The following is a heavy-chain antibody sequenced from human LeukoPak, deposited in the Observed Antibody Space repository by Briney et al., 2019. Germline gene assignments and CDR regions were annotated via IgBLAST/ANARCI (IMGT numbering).Heavy chain of an antibody. CDR3: VRDSDYQRNSGGRYAHYDALDI. D-gene: IGHD2-21*01. CDR2: IKADGSVK. J-gene: IGHJ3*02. V-gene: IGHV3-7*01. CDR1: EFTFSTFW. Sequence: GGSLRLSCAASEFTFSTFWMSWVRQAPGKGLEWVANIKADGSVKHYVESMEGRFSITRDTARSSLYLKMNSLRAEDTAVYYCVRDSDYQRNSGGRYAHYDALDIWGHGTMVTVSS.